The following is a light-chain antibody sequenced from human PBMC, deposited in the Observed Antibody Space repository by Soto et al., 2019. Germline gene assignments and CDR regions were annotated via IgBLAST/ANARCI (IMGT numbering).Light chain of an antibody. CDR3: QRSNSYPVT. CDR1: QDIRGA. Sequence: AIQVTQSPSSLSASVGDRVTITCLASQDIRGALAWYQQKPGKPPKLLIYDVSTLENGVPSRFSGDSSGTQFTLTISGLQSEDFGTYYCQRSNSYPVTFGHGTRLDIK. J-gene: IGKJ5*01. V-gene: IGKV1-13*02. CDR2: DVS.